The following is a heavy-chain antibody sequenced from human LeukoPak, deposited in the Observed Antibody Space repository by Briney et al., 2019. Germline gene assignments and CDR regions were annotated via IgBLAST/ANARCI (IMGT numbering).Heavy chain of an antibody. Sequence: SETLSLTCTVSGDSISSYYWNWIRQPPGKGLEWIAYIYYSGSTNYNPSLKSRVTISVDTSKNQFSLKLRSVTAADTAVYYCARTTEGGYTYGYFYYYYMDVWGKGTTVTISS. CDR1: GDSISSYY. J-gene: IGHJ6*03. CDR2: IYYSGST. D-gene: IGHD5-18*01. V-gene: IGHV4-59*01. CDR3: ARTTEGGYTYGYFYYYYMDV.